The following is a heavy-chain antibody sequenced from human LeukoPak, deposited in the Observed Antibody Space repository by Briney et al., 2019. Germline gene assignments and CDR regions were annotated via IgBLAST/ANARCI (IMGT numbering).Heavy chain of an antibody. CDR2: IYPGDSDT. D-gene: IGHD6-19*01. Sequence: GESLKISSKGSGYSFTSYWIGWVRQMPGKGLEWMGIIYPGDSDTRYSPSFQGQVTISADKSISTAYLQWSSLKASDTAMYYCARLSRAQWLVKGEGYYFDYWGQGTLVTVSS. V-gene: IGHV5-51*01. CDR1: GYSFTSYW. CDR3: ARLSRAQWLVKGEGYYFDY. J-gene: IGHJ4*02.